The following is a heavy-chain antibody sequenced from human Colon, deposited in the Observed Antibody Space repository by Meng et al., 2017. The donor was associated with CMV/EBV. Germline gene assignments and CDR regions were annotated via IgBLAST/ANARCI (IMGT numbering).Heavy chain of an antibody. D-gene: IGHD3-22*01. J-gene: IGHJ4*02. CDR2: VYLGGTI. CDR1: GDSITNRTL. CDR3: ASLKDYDGRGYYYFES. Sequence: VRLRQSGASPVGPSGTLLPPCIFYGDSITNRTLGSGVRLPPGKGLEWIGEVYLGGTIHHHPSLQSRVTISLDKAKDHLSLKLASVTAADTAVYYCASLKDYDGRGYYYFESWGQGTLVTVSS. V-gene: IGHV4-4*02.